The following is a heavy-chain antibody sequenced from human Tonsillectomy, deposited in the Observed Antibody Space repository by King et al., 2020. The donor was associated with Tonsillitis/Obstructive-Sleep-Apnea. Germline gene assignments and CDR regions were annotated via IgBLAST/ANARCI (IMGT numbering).Heavy chain of an antibody. D-gene: IGHD3-22*01. J-gene: IGHJ4*02. CDR2: INHSGST. V-gene: IGHV4-34*01. Sequence: VQLQQWGAGLLKPSETLSLTCAVYGGSFSGYYWSWIRQPPGKGLEWIGEINHSGSTNYNPSLKSRVTISVDTSKNQFSLKLTSVTAADTAVYYCARGGYYDSSRYYSYEFDYWGQGNLVTVSS. CDR3: ARGGYYDSSRYYSYEFDY. CDR1: GGSFSGYY.